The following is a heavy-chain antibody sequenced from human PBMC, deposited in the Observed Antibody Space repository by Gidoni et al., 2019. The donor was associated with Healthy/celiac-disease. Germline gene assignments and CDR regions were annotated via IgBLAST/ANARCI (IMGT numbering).Heavy chain of an antibody. J-gene: IGHJ4*02. CDR3: AREGTKRRIQLWYDIDY. CDR1: GYSISSGYY. Sequence: QVQLQESGPGLVKPSETLSLTCTVPGYSISSGYYWGWIRQPPGKGLEWIGSIYHRGSTYYNPSLKSRVTISVETSKNQFSLKLSSVTAADTAVYYCAREGTKRRIQLWYDIDYWGQGTLVTVSS. CDR2: IYHRGST. D-gene: IGHD5-18*01. V-gene: IGHV4-38-2*02.